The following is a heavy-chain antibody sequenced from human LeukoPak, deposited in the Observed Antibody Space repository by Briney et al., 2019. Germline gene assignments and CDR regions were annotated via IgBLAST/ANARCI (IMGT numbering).Heavy chain of an antibody. CDR2: INAGNGNT. CDR3: ARGSCSSTSCYGFYYYGMDV. CDR1: GYTFTSYT. Sequence: RASVKVSCKASGYTFTSYTMHWVRQAPGQRLEWMGWINAGNGNTKYSQKFQGRVTITRDTSASTAYMELSSLRSEDTAVYYCARGSCSSTSCYGFYYYGMDVWGQGTTVTVSS. J-gene: IGHJ6*02. V-gene: IGHV1-3*01. D-gene: IGHD2-2*01.